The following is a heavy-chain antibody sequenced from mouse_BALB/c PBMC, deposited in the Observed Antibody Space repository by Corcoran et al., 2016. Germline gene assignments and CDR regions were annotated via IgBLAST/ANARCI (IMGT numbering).Heavy chain of an antibody. J-gene: IGHJ3*01. V-gene: IGHV1-7*01. CDR1: GYTFTSYW. Sequence: QVQLQQSGAELAKPGASVTMSCKASGYTFTSYWMHWVKQRPGQGLEWIGYINPSTGYTEYNQKFKDKATLTADKSSSTAYMQLSSLTSEYSAVYYCASYYGNWFAYWGQGTLVTVSA. CDR3: ASYYGNWFAY. D-gene: IGHD2-1*01. CDR2: INPSTGYT.